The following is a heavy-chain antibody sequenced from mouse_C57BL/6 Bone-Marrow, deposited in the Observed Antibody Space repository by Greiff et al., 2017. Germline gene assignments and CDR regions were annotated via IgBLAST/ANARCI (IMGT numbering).Heavy chain of an antibody. Sequence: EVKLMESGEGLVKPGGSLKLSCAASGFTFSSYAMSWVRQTPEKRLEWVAYISSGGDYIYYADTVKGRFTISSDNARNTLYLQMSSLKSEDTAMNYWTRGEVWLRGDFDYWGQGTTLTVSS. CDR2: ISSGGDYI. CDR1: GFTFSSYA. J-gene: IGHJ2*01. D-gene: IGHD2-10*02. V-gene: IGHV5-9-1*02. CDR3: TRGEVWLRGDFDY.